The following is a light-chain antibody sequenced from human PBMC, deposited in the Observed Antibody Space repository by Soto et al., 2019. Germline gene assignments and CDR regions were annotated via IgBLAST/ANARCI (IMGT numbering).Light chain of an antibody. CDR3: AASDDYLPV. J-gene: IGLJ1*01. CDR2: TNT. Sequence: QAVVAQPPSASGTPGQRVTISCSGSRSTIGSNTVNWYRQLPGTAPQLLIHTNTQRPSGVPDRFSASKSGTSASLTISGLQSEDEAIYFCAASDDYLPVFGSGTKLTVL. CDR1: RSTIGSNT. V-gene: IGLV1-44*01.